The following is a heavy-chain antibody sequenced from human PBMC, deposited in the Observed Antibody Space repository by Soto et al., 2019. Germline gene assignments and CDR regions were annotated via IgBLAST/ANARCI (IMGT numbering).Heavy chain of an antibody. CDR1: RFTFSSYG. D-gene: IGHD6-19*01. V-gene: IGHV3-33*01. J-gene: IGHJ4*02. CDR3: ARGTLIAVAGRGIDY. CDR2: IWFDGSNG. Sequence: GGSLRLACAASRFTFSSYGMHWVRQAPGKGLERVALIWFDGSNGDYADPVKGRFTISRDNSKNTLYLQMNSLRAEDTAVYYCARGTLIAVAGRGIDYWGQGTLVTVSS.